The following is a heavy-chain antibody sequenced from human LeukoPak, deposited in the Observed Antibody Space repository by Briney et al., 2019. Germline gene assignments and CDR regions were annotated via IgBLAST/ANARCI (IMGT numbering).Heavy chain of an antibody. CDR1: GFTFSSYG. Sequence: PGRSLRLSCAASGFTFSSYGMHWARQAPGKGLEWVAVIWYDGSNKYYADSVKGRFTISRDNSKNTLYLQMNSLRAEDTAVYYCARAGTTYYYDSSGFPFDYWGQGTLVTVSS. CDR2: IWYDGSNK. V-gene: IGHV3-33*01. J-gene: IGHJ4*02. CDR3: ARAGTTYYYDSSGFPFDY. D-gene: IGHD3-22*01.